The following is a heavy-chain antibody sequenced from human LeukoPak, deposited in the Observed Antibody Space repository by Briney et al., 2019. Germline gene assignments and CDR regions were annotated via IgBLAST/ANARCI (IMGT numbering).Heavy chain of an antibody. CDR1: GGSFSGYY. CDR2: INHSGST. D-gene: IGHD6-13*01. CDR3: ARKNRARPLFSIAAAGSGWFDP. V-gene: IGHV4-34*01. Sequence: PSETLSLTCAVYGGSFSGYYWSWIRQPPGKGLEWIGEINHSGSTNYNPSLKSRVTISVDTSKNQFSLKLSSVTAADTAVYYCARKNRARPLFSIAAAGSGWFDPWGQGTLVTVSS. J-gene: IGHJ5*02.